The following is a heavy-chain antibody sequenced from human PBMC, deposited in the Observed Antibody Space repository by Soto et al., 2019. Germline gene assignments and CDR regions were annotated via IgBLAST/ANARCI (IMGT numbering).Heavy chain of an antibody. CDR2: IETDGTTQ. D-gene: IGHD3-10*01. CDR1: GFTFAKYW. V-gene: IGHV3-74*01. J-gene: IGHJ1*01. CDR3: GRQAALWEKVDF. Sequence: GGSLRLPCVVSGFTFAKYWMHWVRQAPGKGLVWVARIETDGTTQTYADSVEGRFTISRDNAKNTLYLHMNSLRAEDTAVYYCGRQAALWEKVDFRGHGTPVTVS.